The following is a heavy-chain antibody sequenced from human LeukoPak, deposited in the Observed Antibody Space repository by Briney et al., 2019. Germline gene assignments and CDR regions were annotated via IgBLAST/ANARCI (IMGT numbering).Heavy chain of an antibody. CDR2: ISWNSLNT. D-gene: IGHD1-1*01. CDR1: GFIFDDYA. V-gene: IGHV3-9*01. J-gene: IGHJ6*02. Sequence: GRSLRLSCAASGFIFDDYAMHWVRQPPGKGLEWVSGISWNSLNTGYADSVKGRFTISRDSAKNSLYLQMNSLRPEDTAFYYCAKDRGTYNYALDVWGQGTTVTVSS. CDR3: AKDRGTYNYALDV.